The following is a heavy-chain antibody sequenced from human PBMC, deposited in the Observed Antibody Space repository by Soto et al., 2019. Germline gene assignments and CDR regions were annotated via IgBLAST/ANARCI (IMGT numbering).Heavy chain of an antibody. V-gene: IGHV1-18*01. CDR3: ARGRIRYYGAGGAPYYGMDV. Sequence: QVQLVQSGAEVKKPGPSVKVSCKASGYTFTSYGISWVRQAPGQGLEWMGWISAYNGNTNYAQKLQGGVTMTPDTSXXTXYPXLRSLRSDDTAVYYCARGRIRYYGAGGAPYYGMDVWGQGTTVTVSS. D-gene: IGHD3-10*01. J-gene: IGHJ6*02. CDR2: ISAYNGNT. CDR1: GYTFTSYG.